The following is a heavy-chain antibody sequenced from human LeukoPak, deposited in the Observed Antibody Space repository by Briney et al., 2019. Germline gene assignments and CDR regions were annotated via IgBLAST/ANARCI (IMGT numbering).Heavy chain of an antibody. CDR3: ARYDSSGYYSDNDAFDI. J-gene: IGHJ3*02. Sequence: PSETLSLTCTVSGGSVSSGSYYWSWIRQPPGKGLEWIGYIYYSGSTNYNPSLKSRVTISVDTSKNQFSLKLSSVTAADTAVYYCARYDSSGYYSDNDAFDIWGQGTMVTVSS. V-gene: IGHV4-61*01. CDR2: IYYSGST. CDR1: GGSVSSGSYY. D-gene: IGHD3-22*01.